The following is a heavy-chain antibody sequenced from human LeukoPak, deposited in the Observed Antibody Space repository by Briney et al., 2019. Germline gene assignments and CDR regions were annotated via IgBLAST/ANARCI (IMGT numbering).Heavy chain of an antibody. V-gene: IGHV3-23*01. CDR3: AKDRGYCSSTSCYISPPDY. CDR1: GFTFSTYA. Sequence: PGGSLRLSCAASGFTFSTYAMSWVRQAPGEGLEWVSVISGSGGTTYYADSVKGRFTITRDNSKNTLYLQMNSLRAEDTAVYYCAKDRGYCSSTSCYISPPDYWGQGTLVTVSS. CDR2: ISGSGGTT. J-gene: IGHJ4*02. D-gene: IGHD2-2*02.